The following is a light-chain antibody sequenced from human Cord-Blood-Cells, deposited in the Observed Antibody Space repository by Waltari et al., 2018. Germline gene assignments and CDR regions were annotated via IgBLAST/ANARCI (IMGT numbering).Light chain of an antibody. V-gene: IGKV3-20*01. CDR3: QQYGSSPPLT. J-gene: IGKJ4*01. CDR2: GAS. CDR1: QSVSSSY. Sequence: EIVLTQSPGTLSSSPGERATLSCRAIQSVSSSYLAWYQQKPGQAPRLLIYGASSRATGIPDRFSGSGAGTDVALTISRLEPEEFAVYYCQQYGSSPPLTFGGGTKVEIK.